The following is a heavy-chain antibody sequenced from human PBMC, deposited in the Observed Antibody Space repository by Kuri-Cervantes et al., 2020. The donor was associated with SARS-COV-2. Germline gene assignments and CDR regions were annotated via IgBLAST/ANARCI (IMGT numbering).Heavy chain of an antibody. CDR2: ISSNGETT. D-gene: IGHD1-1*01. CDR1: GFTFNAYS. CDR3: VTRGGSEAFDV. J-gene: IGHJ3*01. V-gene: IGHV3-64D*06. Sequence: GGSLRLSCSASGFTFNAYSMHWVRQAPGKGLEYVSAISSNGETTYYADSVKGRFIISRDNSKNTLFLQMSGLRAEDTAVYFCVTRGGSEAFDVWGQGTMGTVSS.